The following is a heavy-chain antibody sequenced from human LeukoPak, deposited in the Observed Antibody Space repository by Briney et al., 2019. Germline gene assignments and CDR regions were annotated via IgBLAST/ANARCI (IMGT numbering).Heavy chain of an antibody. V-gene: IGHV4-59*08. D-gene: IGHD6-19*01. J-gene: IGHJ4*02. Sequence: SETLSLTCTVSGGSISSYYYWSWIRQPPGKGLEWIGYIYYSGSTNYNPSLKSRVTISVDTSKNQFSLRLSSVTAADTAVYYCARQMVQLGSGLWRPTSVKHFDYWGQGTLVTVSS. CDR1: GGSISSYYY. CDR3: ARQMVQLGSGLWRPTSVKHFDY. CDR2: IYYSGST.